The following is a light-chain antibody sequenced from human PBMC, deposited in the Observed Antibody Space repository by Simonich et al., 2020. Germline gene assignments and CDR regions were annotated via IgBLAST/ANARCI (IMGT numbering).Light chain of an antibody. CDR1: QSLVHSDGNTY. CDR3: MQGTHWPPIT. Sequence: DVVMTQSPLSLPVTLGQPASISCRSSQSLVHSDGNTYLNWFQQRPCQYPRRLIYQVSNRDSGVPDRFSGSGSGTDFTLKISRVEAEDVGVYYCMQGTHWPPITFGQGTRLEIK. V-gene: IGKV2-30*02. CDR2: QVS. J-gene: IGKJ5*01.